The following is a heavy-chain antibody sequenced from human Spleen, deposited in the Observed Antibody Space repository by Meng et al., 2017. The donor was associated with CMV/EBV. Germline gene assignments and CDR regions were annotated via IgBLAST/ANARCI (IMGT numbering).Heavy chain of an antibody. D-gene: IGHD1-7*01. CDR2: IHPRGTT. V-gene: IGHV4-34*01. CDR3: ARKLRRWYFDL. Sequence: LPLPVYGWSFSCYYWTLIRQPPGKVLEWIGEIHPRGTTHYNPSLKRRVTISVDTSKNPFSLKLSSVTAADTAVYYCARKLRRWYFDLWGRGTLVTVSS. J-gene: IGHJ2*01. CDR1: GWSFSCYY.